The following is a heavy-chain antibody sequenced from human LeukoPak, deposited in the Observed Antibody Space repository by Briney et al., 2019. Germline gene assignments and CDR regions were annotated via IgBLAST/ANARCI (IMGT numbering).Heavy chain of an antibody. J-gene: IGHJ4*02. CDR3: AKSPSDCTNGVCGP. CDR1: GFTFSSYA. D-gene: IGHD2-8*01. CDR2: ISGSGGST. V-gene: IGHV3-23*01. Sequence: GGSLGLSCAASGFTFSSYAMSWVRQAPGKGLEWVSAISGSGGSTYYADSVKGRFTISRDNSKNTLYLQMNSLRAEDTAVYYCAKSPSDCTNGVCGPWGQGTLVTVSS.